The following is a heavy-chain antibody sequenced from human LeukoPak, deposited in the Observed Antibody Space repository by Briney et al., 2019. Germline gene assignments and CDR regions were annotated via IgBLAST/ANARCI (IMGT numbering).Heavy chain of an antibody. Sequence: GRSLRLSLAASGFTFGRYAMHCARPAPGKGRESVSSIISNGGSTNYANSVKGRFTISRDNSKNTLYLQMGSLRAEDLAVYYCARDFGLTGKVDYWGQGTLVTVSS. D-gene: IGHD1-20*01. CDR1: GFTFGRYA. CDR2: IISNGGST. V-gene: IGHV3-64*01. CDR3: ARDFGLTGKVDY. J-gene: IGHJ4*02.